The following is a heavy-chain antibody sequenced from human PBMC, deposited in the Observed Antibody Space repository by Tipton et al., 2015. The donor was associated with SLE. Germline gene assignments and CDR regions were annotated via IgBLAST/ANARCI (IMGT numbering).Heavy chain of an antibody. J-gene: IGHJ4*02. CDR2: IYYSGST. CDR3: ARDGQAEQLLRGHFDY. V-gene: IGHV4-39*07. D-gene: IGHD2-2*01. CDR1: GGSFSSSSYY. Sequence: TLSLTCTVSGGSFSSSSYYWGWIRQPPGKGLEWIVTIYYSGSTYYNPSLKSRVTISVDTSKNQFSLKLSSVTAADTAVYYCARDGQAEQLLRGHFDYWGQATLLSVSS.